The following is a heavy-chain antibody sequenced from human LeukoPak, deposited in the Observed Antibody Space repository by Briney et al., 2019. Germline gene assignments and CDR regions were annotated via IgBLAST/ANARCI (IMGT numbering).Heavy chain of an antibody. V-gene: IGHV4-59*08. J-gene: IGHJ4*02. CDR1: GASVSSDY. D-gene: IGHD3-10*02. CDR2: IYHSGHT. Sequence: SETLSLTCTVSGASVSSDYWSWIRQSPGKGLEWIGYIYHSGHTMSNPSLKSRVSLSLDTSNNQFSLKLSSVTAADTAVYYCARLSLFGELLYHFDYWGQGTLVTVSS. CDR3: ARLSLFGELLYHFDY.